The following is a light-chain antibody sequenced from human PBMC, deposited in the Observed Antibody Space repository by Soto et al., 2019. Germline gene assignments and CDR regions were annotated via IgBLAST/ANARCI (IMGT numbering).Light chain of an antibody. J-gene: IGKJ4*01. CDR3: HQRGSWPLT. V-gene: IGKV3-11*01. CDR2: DAS. CDR1: QSVSIY. Sequence: EIVLTQSPATLSLSPGERATLSCRASQSVSIYLAWYQQKPGQAPRLLIYDASTRATGVPARFSGSGSGTDFTLTISSVGPEDFAVYYCHQRGSWPLTFGGGTKVEIK.